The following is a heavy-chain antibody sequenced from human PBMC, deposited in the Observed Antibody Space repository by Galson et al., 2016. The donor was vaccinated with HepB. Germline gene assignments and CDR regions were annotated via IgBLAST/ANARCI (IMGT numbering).Heavy chain of an antibody. J-gene: IGHJ6*03. CDR2: IYYSGST. CDR1: GGSISISSYY. V-gene: IGHV4-39*01. D-gene: IGHD4-17*01. CDR3: ARGDNPDYGDYASAYYYMDV. Sequence: ETLSLTCTVSGGSISISSYYWGWVRQPPGKGLEWIGNIYYSGSTYYNPSLKSRVTISVDTSKNQFSLKLSSVTAADTAVYYCARGDNPDYGDYASAYYYMDVWGKGTTVTVSS.